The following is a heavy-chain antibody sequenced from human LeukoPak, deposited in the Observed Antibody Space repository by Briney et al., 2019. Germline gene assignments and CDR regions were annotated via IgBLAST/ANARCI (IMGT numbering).Heavy chain of an antibody. D-gene: IGHD3-10*01. CDR2: VKQDGSQK. Sequence: GGSLRLSCAASAFTFSSYWMSWVRQAPGKGLEWVANVKQDGSQKYYVDSVKGRFTISRDNAKNSLYLQMNSLRAEDTAVYYCARIIDRGSGTYYYYYYYMDVWGKGTTVTVSS. CDR3: ARIIDRGSGTYYYYYYYMDV. J-gene: IGHJ6*03. V-gene: IGHV3-7*01. CDR1: AFTFSSYW.